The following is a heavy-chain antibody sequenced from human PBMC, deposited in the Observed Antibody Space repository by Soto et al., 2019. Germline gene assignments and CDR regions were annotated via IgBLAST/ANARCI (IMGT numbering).Heavy chain of an antibody. Sequence: SETLSLTCSVSGGSISSYSWSWIRQPPGKGLDWIGYIYYSGSSHYNPSLKSRVTISVDTSKNQFSLKLSSVTAADTAVYYCARGTISTWTSFDYWGQGTLVTVS. CDR2: IYYSGSS. CDR3: ARGTISTWTSFDY. CDR1: GGSISSYS. V-gene: IGHV4-59*08. J-gene: IGHJ4*02. D-gene: IGHD6-13*01.